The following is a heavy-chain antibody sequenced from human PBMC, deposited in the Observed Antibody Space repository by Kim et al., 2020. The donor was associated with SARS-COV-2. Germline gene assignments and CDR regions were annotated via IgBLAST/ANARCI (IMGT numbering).Heavy chain of an antibody. V-gene: IGHV4-30-4*01. CDR1: GGSISSGDYY. CDR3: ARGPPIGGGDCYSH. Sequence: SETLSLTCTVSGGSISSGDYYWSWIRQPPGKGLEWIGYIYYTGSSHYNPSLNSRVTISIDTSKNQFSRKLSSVTAADTAVYYCARGPPIGGGDCYSHWGQGTLVTVSS. D-gene: IGHD2-21*02. J-gene: IGHJ4*02. CDR2: IYYTGSS.